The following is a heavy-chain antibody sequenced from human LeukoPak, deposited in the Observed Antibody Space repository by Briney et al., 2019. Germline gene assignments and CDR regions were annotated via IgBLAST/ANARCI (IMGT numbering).Heavy chain of an antibody. CDR2: IDYSGST. CDR3: ARDRALGSGKYYFDY. V-gene: IGHV4-61*01. D-gene: IGHD3-16*01. CDR1: GGSISTSNYY. J-gene: IGHJ4*02. Sequence: PSETLSLTCTVSGGSISTSNYYWGWIRQPPGKGLEWIGYIDYSGSTNYNPSLKSRVTISVDTSQNQFSQKLSSVTAADTAVYYCARDRALGSGKYYFDYWGQGTLVTVSA.